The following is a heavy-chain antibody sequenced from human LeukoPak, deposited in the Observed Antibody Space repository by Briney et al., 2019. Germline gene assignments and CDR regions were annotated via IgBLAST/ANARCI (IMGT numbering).Heavy chain of an antibody. V-gene: IGHV3-15*01. Sequence: GGSLRLSCVVSGFTFSNAWMSWVRQAPGKGLEWVGRIKSKTDGGTTDYAAPVKGRFTISRDDPKNTLYLQMNSLKTEDTAVYYCTPSDFWSTSYYYYGMDVWGQGTTVTVSS. D-gene: IGHD3-3*01. CDR2: IKSKTDGGTT. CDR1: GFTFSNAW. CDR3: TPSDFWSTSYYYYGMDV. J-gene: IGHJ6*02.